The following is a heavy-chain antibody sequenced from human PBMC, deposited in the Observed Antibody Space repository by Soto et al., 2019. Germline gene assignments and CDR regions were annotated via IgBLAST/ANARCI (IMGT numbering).Heavy chain of an antibody. J-gene: IGHJ6*02. CDR2: INSDGSST. Sequence: GGSLRLSCAASGFTFSSYWMHWVRQAPGKGLVWVSRINSDGSSTSYADSVKGRFTISRDNAKNTLYLQMNSLRAEDTAVYYCARAPRVAAADYGMDVGGQGTTVTVSS. V-gene: IGHV3-74*01. D-gene: IGHD6-13*01. CDR3: ARAPRVAAADYGMDV. CDR1: GFTFSSYW.